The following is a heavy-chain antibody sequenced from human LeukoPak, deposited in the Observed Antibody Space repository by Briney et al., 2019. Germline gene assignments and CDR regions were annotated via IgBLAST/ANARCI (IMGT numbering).Heavy chain of an antibody. V-gene: IGHV4-39*07. CDR2: IYYSGST. Sequence: SETLSLTCTVSGGSISSSSYYWGWIRQPPGQGLEWIGNIYYSGSTYYNPSLKSRVSMSVDTSKNQFSLKLTSVTAADTAVYYCARGAHIAARPVYDYWGQGILVTVSS. CDR1: GGSISSSSYY. J-gene: IGHJ4*02. D-gene: IGHD6-6*01. CDR3: ARGAHIAARPVYDY.